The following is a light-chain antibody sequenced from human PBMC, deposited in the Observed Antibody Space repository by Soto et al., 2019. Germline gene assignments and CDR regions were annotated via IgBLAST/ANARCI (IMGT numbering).Light chain of an antibody. CDR2: EVS. Sequence: SVLTQPGSVSGSPGQSITISCTGTSSDVGGYNYVSWYQQHPGKAPKLMIYEVSNRPSGVSNRFSGSKSGNTASLTISGLQAEDEADYYCSSYTSSSTLLYVFGTGTKLTV. CDR3: SSYTSSSTLLYV. V-gene: IGLV2-14*01. CDR1: SSDVGGYNY. J-gene: IGLJ1*01.